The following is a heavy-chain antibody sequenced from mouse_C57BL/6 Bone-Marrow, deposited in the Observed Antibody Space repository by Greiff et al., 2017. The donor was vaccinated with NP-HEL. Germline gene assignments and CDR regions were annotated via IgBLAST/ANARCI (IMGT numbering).Heavy chain of an antibody. CDR1: GFNIKDYY. D-gene: IGHD2-5*01. CDR2: IDPEDGET. CDR3: ARNSNYPYWYFDV. J-gene: IGHJ1*03. Sequence: EVKLQESGAELVKPGASVKLSCTASGFNIKDYYMHWVKQRTEQGLEWIGRIDPEDGETKYAPNFQGQATITADTSSNTAYLQLSSLTSEDTAVYYCARNSNYPYWYFDVWGTGTTVTVSS. V-gene: IGHV14-2*01.